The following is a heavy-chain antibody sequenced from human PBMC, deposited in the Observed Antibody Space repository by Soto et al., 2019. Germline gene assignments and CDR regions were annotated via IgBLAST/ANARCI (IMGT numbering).Heavy chain of an antibody. CDR3: ARAQGSSTSLEIYYYYYYGMDV. CDR1: GGTFSSYA. J-gene: IGHJ6*02. CDR2: IIPISGTA. V-gene: IGHV1-69*01. Sequence: QVPLVQSGAEVKKPGSSVKVSCKASGGTFSSYAISWVRQAPGQGLEWMGGIIPISGTANYAQKFQGRVTITADESTSTACMEMSSLRSAETAVYYCARAQGSSTSLEIYYYYYYGMDVWGQGTTVTVSS. D-gene: IGHD2-2*01.